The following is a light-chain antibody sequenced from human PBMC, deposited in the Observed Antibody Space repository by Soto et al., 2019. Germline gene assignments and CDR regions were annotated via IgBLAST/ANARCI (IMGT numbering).Light chain of an antibody. CDR3: QQSYGTPWT. CDR1: QSIVTY. CDR2: GAS. Sequence: DMQMTQSPSSLSASVGDRVTITCRASQSIVTYLNWYQQKPGKAPKLLIYGASHLSSGVPSRFSGSGSGTDFSLTIRSLQPEDFATYYCQQSYGTPWTFGQGTKVEI. V-gene: IGKV1-39*01. J-gene: IGKJ1*01.